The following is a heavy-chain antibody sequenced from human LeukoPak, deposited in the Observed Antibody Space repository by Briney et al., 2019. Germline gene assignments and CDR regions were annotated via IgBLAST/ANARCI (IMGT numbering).Heavy chain of an antibody. CDR3: ARSVDVDY. V-gene: IGHV3-48*01. J-gene: IGHJ4*02. CDR1: GFTFNNYY. CDR2: ISSSSSTI. Sequence: GGSLRLSCAASGFTFNNYYMSWVRQAPGKGLECVSCISSSSSTIYYADSVKGRFTISRDKAKNSLYLQMNALRAEDTAVYYCARSVDVDYWGQGILVTVSP. D-gene: IGHD5-24*01.